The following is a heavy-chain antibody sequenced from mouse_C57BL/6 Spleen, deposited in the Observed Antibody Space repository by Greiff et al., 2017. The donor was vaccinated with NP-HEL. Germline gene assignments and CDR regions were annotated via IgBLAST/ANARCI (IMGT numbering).Heavy chain of an antibody. D-gene: IGHD1-1*01. CDR1: GYTFTSYW. V-gene: IGHV1-69*01. CDR2: IDPSDSYT. J-gene: IGHJ2*01. Sequence: QVQLQQPGAELVMPGASVKLSCKASGYTFTSYWMHWVKQRPGQGLEWIGEIDPSDSYTNYNQKFKGKSTLTVDKSSSTAYMQLSSLTSEDSAVYYCARLRGYGSNDIDYWGQGTTLTVSS. CDR3: ARLRGYGSNDIDY.